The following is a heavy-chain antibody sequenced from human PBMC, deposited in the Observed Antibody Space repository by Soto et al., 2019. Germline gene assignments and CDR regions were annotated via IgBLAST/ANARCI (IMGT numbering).Heavy chain of an antibody. CDR1: GFTFSSSG. CDR2: ISYDGSNK. Sequence: GGSLRLSCAASGFTFSSSGMHWVRQAPGKGLEWVAVISYDGSNKFYADSVKGRFTISRDNFRNTLYLQMNSLRAEDTAVYYCAKEFHSWNYFDYWGQGTLVTAPQ. J-gene: IGHJ4*02. D-gene: IGHD1-20*01. CDR3: AKEFHSWNYFDY. V-gene: IGHV3-30*18.